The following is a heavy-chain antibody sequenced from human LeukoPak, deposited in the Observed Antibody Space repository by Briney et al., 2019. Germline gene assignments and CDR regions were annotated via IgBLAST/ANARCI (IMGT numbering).Heavy chain of an antibody. Sequence: GGSLRLSCDASGFSFRDYSMNWVRQAPGKGLEWVSSISNTRTYIYYADSVKGRFTISRDNAKRSLYLQMNSLRAEDTAVYYCASNFPRGTYYFDYWGQGTLVTVSS. CDR3: ASNFPRGTYYFDY. V-gene: IGHV3-21*01. J-gene: IGHJ4*02. D-gene: IGHD3-16*01. CDR1: GFSFRDYS. CDR2: ISNTRTYI.